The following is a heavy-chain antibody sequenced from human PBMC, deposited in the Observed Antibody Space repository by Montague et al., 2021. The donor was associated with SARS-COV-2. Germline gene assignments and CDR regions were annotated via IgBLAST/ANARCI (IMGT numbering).Heavy chain of an antibody. V-gene: IGHV3-30-3*01. Sequence: SLRLSCAASGFTFSSYAMHWVRQAPGKGLEWVAFISYDGSNKYYXDSXKGRFTISRDNSKNTLYLQMNSLRAEDTAVYYCATGRGGGYYYGMDVWGQGTTVTVSS. CDR2: ISYDGSNK. CDR1: GFTFSSYA. D-gene: IGHD3-16*01. CDR3: ATGRGGGYYYGMDV. J-gene: IGHJ6*02.